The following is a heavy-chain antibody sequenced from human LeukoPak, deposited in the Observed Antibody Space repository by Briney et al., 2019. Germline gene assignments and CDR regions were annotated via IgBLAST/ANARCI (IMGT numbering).Heavy chain of an antibody. J-gene: IGHJ4*02. Sequence: PGGSLRLSCAASGLTLSKYAMTWVRRAPGKGLEWVSGISGSGGSTYYADSVKGRFTISRDNSKNTLYLQMNSLRAEDTAVYYCAKGGVVGTHYFDYWGQGNLVTVSS. V-gene: IGHV3-23*01. CDR2: ISGSGGST. D-gene: IGHD2-2*01. CDR1: GLTLSKYA. CDR3: AKGGVVGTHYFDY.